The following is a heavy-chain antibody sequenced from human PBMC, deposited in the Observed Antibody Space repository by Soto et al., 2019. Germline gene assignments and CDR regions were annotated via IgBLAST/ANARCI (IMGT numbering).Heavy chain of an antibody. V-gene: IGHV6-1*01. Sequence: SQTLSLTCAISGDSVSSNSAAWNWIRQSPSRGLEWLGRTYYRSKWYNDYAVSVKSRITINPDTSKNQFSLQLNSVTPEDTAVYYCAREIDTAMAADYYYGMDVWGQGTTVTVSS. CDR1: GDSVSSNSAA. CDR3: AREIDTAMAADYYYGMDV. CDR2: TYYRSKWYN. D-gene: IGHD5-18*01. J-gene: IGHJ6*02.